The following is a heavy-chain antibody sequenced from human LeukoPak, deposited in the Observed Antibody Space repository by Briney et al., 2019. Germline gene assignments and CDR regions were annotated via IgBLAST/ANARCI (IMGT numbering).Heavy chain of an antibody. CDR2: INHGGST. CDR3: ARGEGFADPPFDY. V-gene: IGHV4-34*01. CDR1: GGSFSGYY. J-gene: IGHJ4*02. Sequence: PSETLSLTCAVYGGSFSGYYWSWIRQPPGKGLEWIGEINHGGSTNYNPSLKSRVTISVDTSKNQFSLKLSSVTAADTAVYYCARGEGFADPPFDYWGQGTLVTVSS. D-gene: IGHD3-10*01.